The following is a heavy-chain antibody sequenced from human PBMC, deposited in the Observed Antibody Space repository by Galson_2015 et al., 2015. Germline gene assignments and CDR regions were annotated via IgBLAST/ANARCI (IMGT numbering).Heavy chain of an antibody. Sequence: SVKVSGKASGYTFTSYGISWVRQAPGQGLEWMGWISAYNGNANSAQKLQVRVTMTTDTSTSTAYMELRSLRSDDTAVYYCARGDCGGDCSFDFWGQGTLVTVSS. CDR1: GYTFTSYG. D-gene: IGHD2-21*02. J-gene: IGHJ4*02. CDR2: ISAYNGNA. V-gene: IGHV1-18*01. CDR3: ARGDCGGDCSFDF.